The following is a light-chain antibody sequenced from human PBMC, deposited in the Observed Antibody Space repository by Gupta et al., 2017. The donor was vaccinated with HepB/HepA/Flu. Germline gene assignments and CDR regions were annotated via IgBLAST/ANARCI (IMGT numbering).Light chain of an antibody. CDR2: GAS. V-gene: IGKV3-15*01. CDR3: QQYKNWPPWT. J-gene: IGKJ1*01. Sequence: EIVMTQSPATLSVSPGERAALSCRASQSVSSNLAWYQQKPGQAPRLLIYGASTRDTGITARFSGRGSGKELTLTISSRQSEDFAGYYCQQYKNWPPWTFGQGTKVEIK. CDR1: QSVSSN.